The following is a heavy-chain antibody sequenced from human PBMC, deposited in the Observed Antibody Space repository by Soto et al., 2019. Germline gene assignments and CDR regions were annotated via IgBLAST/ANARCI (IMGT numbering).Heavy chain of an antibody. Sequence: GGSLRLSCAASGFTFSNAWMNWVRQAPGKGLERVGRIKSKTDGGTTDYAAPVKGRFTISRDDSKNTLFLQMNSLKTEDTAVYYCTTIRRYCSGGSCYYYYYGMDVRGQGTTVTVSS. V-gene: IGHV3-15*07. J-gene: IGHJ6*02. CDR1: GFTFSNAW. CDR2: IKSKTDGGTT. D-gene: IGHD2-15*01. CDR3: TTIRRYCSGGSCYYYYYGMDV.